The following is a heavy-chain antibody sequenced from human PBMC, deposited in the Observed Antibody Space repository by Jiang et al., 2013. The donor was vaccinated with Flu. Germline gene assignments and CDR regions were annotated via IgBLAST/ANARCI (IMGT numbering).Heavy chain of an antibody. Sequence: EWVSSISSSSSYIYYADSVKGRFTISRDNAKNSLYLQMNSLRAEDTAVYYCARDIVATANPHFDYWGQGTLVTVSS. J-gene: IGHJ4*02. V-gene: IGHV3-21*01. CDR3: ARDIVATANPHFDY. D-gene: IGHD5-12*01. CDR2: ISSSSSYI.